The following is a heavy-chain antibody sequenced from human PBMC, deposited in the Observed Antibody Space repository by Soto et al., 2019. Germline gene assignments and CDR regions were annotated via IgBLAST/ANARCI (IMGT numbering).Heavy chain of an antibody. CDR2: IYYSGST. J-gene: IGHJ4*02. CDR3: ARSRSSSYGARLYY. Sequence: KPSETLSLTCTVSGGSISSYYWSWIRQPPGKGLEWIGYIYYSGSTNYNPSLKSRVTISVDTSKNQFSLKLSSVTAADTAVYYCARSRSSSYGARLYYWGQGTLVTVSS. V-gene: IGHV4-59*01. D-gene: IGHD6-6*01. CDR1: GGSISSYY.